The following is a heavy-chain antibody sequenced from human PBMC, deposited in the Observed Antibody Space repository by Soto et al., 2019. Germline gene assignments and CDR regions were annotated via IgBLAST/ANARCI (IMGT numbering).Heavy chain of an antibody. D-gene: IGHD2-15*01. Sequence: EVQLLESGGGLVQPGGSLRLSCAASGFTFSSYAMSWVRQAPGKGLEWVSAISGSGGSTYYADSVKGRFTISRDNSKNTLYLHMNSLRAEDTAVYYCAKTGRDYYYYGMDVWGQGTTVTVSS. CDR3: AKTGRDYYYYGMDV. CDR1: GFTFSSYA. CDR2: ISGSGGST. V-gene: IGHV3-23*01. J-gene: IGHJ6*02.